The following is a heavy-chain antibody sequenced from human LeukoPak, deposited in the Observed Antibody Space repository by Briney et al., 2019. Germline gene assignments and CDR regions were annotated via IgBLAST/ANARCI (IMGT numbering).Heavy chain of an antibody. CDR2: ISGSGGST. J-gene: IGHJ4*02. D-gene: IGHD3-22*01. V-gene: IGHV3-23*01. Sequence: GGSLRLSCAASGFTFSSYAMTWVRQASGKGLEWVSTISGSGGSTYYADPVKGRFTISTDNSKNTLYLQMNSLRAEDTAVYYCAKDRMIVVVITGGTAWGQGTLVTVSS. CDR3: AKDRMIVVVITGGTA. CDR1: GFTFSSYA.